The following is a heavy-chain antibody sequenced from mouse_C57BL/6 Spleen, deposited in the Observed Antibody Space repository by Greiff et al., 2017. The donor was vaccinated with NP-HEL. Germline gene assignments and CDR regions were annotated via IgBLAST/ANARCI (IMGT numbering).Heavy chain of an antibody. J-gene: IGHJ1*03. CDR2: IYPRSGNT. Sequence: QVTLKESGAELARPGASVKLSCKASAYTFTSYGISWVKQRTGQGLEWIGEIYPRSGNTYYNEKFKGKATLTADKSSSTAYMELRSLTSEDSAVYFCARKLGPWDFDVWGTGTTVTVSS. D-gene: IGHD4-1*01. CDR1: AYTFTSYG. CDR3: ARKLGPWDFDV. V-gene: IGHV1-81*01.